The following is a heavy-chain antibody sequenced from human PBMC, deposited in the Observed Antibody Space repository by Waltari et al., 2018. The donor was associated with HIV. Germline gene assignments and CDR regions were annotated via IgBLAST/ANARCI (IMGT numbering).Heavy chain of an antibody. CDR1: GYNFNIFW. D-gene: IGHD2-15*01. V-gene: IGHV5-51*03. CDR3: ARGAVRSTLFYFDF. CDR2: IFPGDSDT. Sequence: EVQLVQSGAEVKEPGESLKISCQGSGYNFNIFWIAWVRQMPGKGLEWMGIIFPGDSDTGYSPSFQGQVTISADKSITTAYLQWTTLRASDTAMYYCARGAVRSTLFYFDFWAQGTLVTVSS. J-gene: IGHJ4*02.